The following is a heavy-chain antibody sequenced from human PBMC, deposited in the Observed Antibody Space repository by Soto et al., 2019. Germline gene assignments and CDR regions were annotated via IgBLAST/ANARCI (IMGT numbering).Heavy chain of an antibody. V-gene: IGHV3-23*01. CDR3: AKGGYYDSSGYYPKTNWFDP. J-gene: IGHJ5*02. Sequence: GGSLRLSCAASGFTFSSYAMSWVRQAPGKGLEWVSAISGSGGSTYYADSVKGRFTISRDNSKNTLYLQMNSLRAEDTAVYYCAKGGYYDSSGYYPKTNWFDPWGQGTLVTVSS. CDR1: GFTFSSYA. D-gene: IGHD3-22*01. CDR2: ISGSGGST.